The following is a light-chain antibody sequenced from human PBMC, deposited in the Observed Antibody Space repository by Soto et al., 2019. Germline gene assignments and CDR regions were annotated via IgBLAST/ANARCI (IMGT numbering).Light chain of an antibody. CDR3: QSYDSSNHAV. Sequence: NFMLTQPHSVSDSLGKTVIISCTGISGSIASNYVQWYQQRPGSAPTTVIYENNQRPSGVPDRFSGSIDSSSNSASLTISGLKAVDEADYYCQSYDSSNHAVFGGGTQLTVL. J-gene: IGLJ7*01. CDR1: SGSIASNY. V-gene: IGLV6-57*02. CDR2: ENN.